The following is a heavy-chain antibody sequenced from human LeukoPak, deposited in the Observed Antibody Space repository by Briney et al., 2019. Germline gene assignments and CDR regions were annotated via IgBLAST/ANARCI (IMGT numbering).Heavy chain of an antibody. J-gene: IGHJ4*02. D-gene: IGHD1-20*01. CDR3: ARASDTGITGTELFDY. Sequence: TSETLSLTCTVSGVSISSSYSYWGWIRQPPGKGLEWIGEINHSGSTNYNPSLKSRVTISVDTSKNQFSLKLSSVTAADTAVYYCARASDTGITGTELFDYWGQGTLVTVSS. CDR2: INHSGST. V-gene: IGHV4-39*07. CDR1: GVSISSSYSY.